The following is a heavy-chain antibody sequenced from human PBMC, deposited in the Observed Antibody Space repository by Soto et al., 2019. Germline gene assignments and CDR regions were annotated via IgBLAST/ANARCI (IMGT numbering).Heavy chain of an antibody. V-gene: IGHV3-64D*08. CDR3: VMGQDSSTYYYYYGMDV. J-gene: IGHJ6*02. CDR2: ISSNGGST. Sequence: GGSLRLSCSASGFTFSSYAMHWVRQAPGKGLEYVSAISSNGGSTYYADSVKGRFTISRENSKNTLYLQMSRLRDEDTAVYYCVMGQDSSTYYYYYGMDVWGQGTTVTVSS. D-gene: IGHD6-19*01. CDR1: GFTFSSYA.